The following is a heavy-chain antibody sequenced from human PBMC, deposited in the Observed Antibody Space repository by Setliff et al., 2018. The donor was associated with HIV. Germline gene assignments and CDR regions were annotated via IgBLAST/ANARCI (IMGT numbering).Heavy chain of an antibody. CDR2: ITADSKII. D-gene: IGHD5-18*01. Sequence: GGSLRLSCTASGFTFSRYSMNWVRQAPGKGLEWVAYITADSKIISYAESVKGRFTISRDNAKNSLYLQMSNLRPEDTGVYYCLRGSIQVPGLDHMDVCGKGTTVTVSS. CDR3: LRGSIQVPGLDHMDV. V-gene: IGHV3-48*01. J-gene: IGHJ6*03. CDR1: GFTFSRYS.